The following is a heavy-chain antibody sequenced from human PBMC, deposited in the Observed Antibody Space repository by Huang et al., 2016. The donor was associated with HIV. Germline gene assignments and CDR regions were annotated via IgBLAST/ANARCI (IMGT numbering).Heavy chain of an antibody. CDR1: GFNFSASA. J-gene: IGHJ4*02. D-gene: IGHD3-10*01. CDR2: IRTKTNSFAT. V-gene: IGHV3-73*01. Sequence: EVKLVDSGGGLVQPGGSLKLSCAASGFNFSASAIHWIRQAPGKGREWAGRIRTKTNSFATAYAASVKGRFTISRDDSKNTAFLQMTGLKTEDTAIYYCTKGVESGLWGQGTLVTVSS. CDR3: TKGVESGL.